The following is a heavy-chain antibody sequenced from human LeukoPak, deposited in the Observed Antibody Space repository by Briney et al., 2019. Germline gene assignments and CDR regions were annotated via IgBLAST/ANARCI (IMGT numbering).Heavy chain of an antibody. V-gene: IGHV3-30-3*01. CDR2: ISYDGSNK. Sequence: PGGSLRLSCAASGFTFSSYTMHWVRQAPGKGLEWVAVISYDGSNKYYADSVKGRFTISRDNSNNTLYLQMNSLRAEDTAVYYCARDRRLMTTVTTPGYWGQGTLVTVSS. CDR1: GFTFSSYT. D-gene: IGHD4-17*01. J-gene: IGHJ4*02. CDR3: ARDRRLMTTVTTPGY.